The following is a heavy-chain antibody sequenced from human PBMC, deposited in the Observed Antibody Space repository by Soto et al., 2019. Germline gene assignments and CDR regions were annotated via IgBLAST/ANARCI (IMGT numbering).Heavy chain of an antibody. J-gene: IGHJ5*02. V-gene: IGHV3-48*01. CDR2: ISSSSSTI. D-gene: IGHD6-13*01. CDR3: ARLPERIAQIGWFDP. Sequence: EVQLVESGGGLVQPGGSLRLSCAASGFTFSSYSMNWVRQAPGKGLEWVSYISSSSSTIYYADSVKGRFTISRDNAKKSVYQQMNSLRAEDTAGYYCARLPERIAQIGWFDPWGQGTLVTVSS. CDR1: GFTFSSYS.